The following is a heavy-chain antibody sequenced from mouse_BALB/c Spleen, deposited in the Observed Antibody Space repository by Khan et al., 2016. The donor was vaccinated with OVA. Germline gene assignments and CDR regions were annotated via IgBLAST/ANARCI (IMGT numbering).Heavy chain of an antibody. V-gene: IGHV1-76*01. J-gene: IGHJ3*01. CDR3: ARGGDSDEAWFAY. CDR2: IYPGTGST. Sequence: QVQLKQSGAELVRPGASVNLSCKTSGYIFTSYWIHWVKQRSGQGLEWIARIYPGTGSTYYNEKFKGKATLTADKSSSTAFMQLSSLKSEDSAVYCFARGGDSDEAWFAYWGQGTLVTVSA. CDR1: GYIFTSYW.